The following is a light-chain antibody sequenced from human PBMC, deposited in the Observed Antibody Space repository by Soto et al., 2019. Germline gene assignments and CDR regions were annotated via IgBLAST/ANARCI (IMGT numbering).Light chain of an antibody. CDR3: MQGTHWRFT. CDR1: QSLVYSDVDIY. CDR2: KVS. V-gene: IGKV2-30*01. J-gene: IGKJ3*01. Sequence: DVVMTQSPLSLAVTLGQPASISCRSGQSLVYSDVDIYLHWSQQMPGQSPRRLIYKVSNRDSGVPDRFSGSGSGTDFTLKISRVEAEDVGVYYCMQGTHWRFTFGPGTKVHSK.